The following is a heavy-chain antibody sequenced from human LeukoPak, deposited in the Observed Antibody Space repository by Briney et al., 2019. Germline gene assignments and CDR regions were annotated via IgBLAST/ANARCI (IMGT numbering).Heavy chain of an antibody. V-gene: IGHV3-21*01. Sequence: GGSLRLSCAASGFTFSSYAMTWVRQAPGKGLEWVSSISSSSSYIYYADSVKGRFTISRDNSKNTLYLQMNSLRAEDTAVYYCAKDYYDSSGYLFDYWGQGTLVIVSS. D-gene: IGHD3-22*01. J-gene: IGHJ4*02. CDR3: AKDYYDSSGYLFDY. CDR2: ISSSSSYI. CDR1: GFTFSSYA.